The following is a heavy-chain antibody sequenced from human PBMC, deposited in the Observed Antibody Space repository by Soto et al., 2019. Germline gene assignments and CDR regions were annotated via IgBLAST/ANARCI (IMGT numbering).Heavy chain of an antibody. CDR3: ATTYCSGGSCYSEYFQH. CDR2: INPSGGST. CDR1: GYTFTSYY. D-gene: IGHD2-15*01. V-gene: IGHV1-46*01. Sequence: ASVKVSCKASGYTFTSYYMHWVRQAPGQGLEWMGIINPSGGSTSYAQKFQGRVTMTRDTSTSTVYMELSSLRSEDTAVYYCATTYCSGGSCYSEYFQHWGQGTLVTVSS. J-gene: IGHJ1*01.